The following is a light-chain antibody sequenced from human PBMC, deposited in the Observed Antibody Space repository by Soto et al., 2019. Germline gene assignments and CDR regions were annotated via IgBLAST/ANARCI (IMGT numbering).Light chain of an antibody. CDR1: SSDVGGYNY. CDR3: SSYTRSIFYV. J-gene: IGLJ1*01. Sequence: QSVLTQPASVSGSPGQSITISCTGTSSDVGGYNYVSWYQQPPGKAPKLLIYDVSNRPSGVSNRFSGSKSGNTDSLTIAGLQAEDEADYYCSSYTRSIFYVSGPGTKVPV. V-gene: IGLV2-14*01. CDR2: DVS.